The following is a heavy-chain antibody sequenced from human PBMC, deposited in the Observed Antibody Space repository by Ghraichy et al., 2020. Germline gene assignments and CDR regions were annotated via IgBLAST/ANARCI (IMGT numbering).Heavy chain of an antibody. J-gene: IGHJ5*02. CDR1: GFTFGSNA. CDR3: TIDPGYCSTSTCYAEGGWFDP. D-gene: IGHD2-2*01. Sequence: GSLRLSCAASGFTFGSNAMSWVRQAPGKGLEWVSTISGSGGNRHYADSVKGRFTISRDNSKNTVDLHMSSLRADDTAVYYCTIDPGYCSTSTCYAEGGWFDPWGQGALVTVSS. CDR2: ISGSGGNR. V-gene: IGHV3-23*01.